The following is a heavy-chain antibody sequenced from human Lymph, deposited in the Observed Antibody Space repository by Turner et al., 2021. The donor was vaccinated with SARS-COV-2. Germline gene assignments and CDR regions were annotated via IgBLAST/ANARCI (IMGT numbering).Heavy chain of an antibody. Sequence: QVQLVQAGAEVKKPGASVKVSCKASGSTSTGYYMHWVRQAPGQGLEWMGWINPNSGGTNYAQKFQGRVTMTRDTSISTAYMELSRLRSDDTAVYYCARDVERYNDFWSGYSGGYGLDVWGQGTTVTVSS. D-gene: IGHD3-3*01. CDR1: GSTSTGYY. J-gene: IGHJ6*02. V-gene: IGHV1-2*02. CDR3: ARDVERYNDFWSGYSGGYGLDV. CDR2: INPNSGGT.